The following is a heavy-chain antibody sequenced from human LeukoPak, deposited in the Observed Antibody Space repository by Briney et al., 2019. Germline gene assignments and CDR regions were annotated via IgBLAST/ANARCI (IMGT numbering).Heavy chain of an antibody. CDR3: AKDPRAGYCSSTSCYAQNYYYYGMDV. CDR2: ISGSGGST. CDR1: GFTFSSYA. J-gene: IGHJ6*02. V-gene: IGHV3-23*01. D-gene: IGHD2-2*01. Sequence: GGSLRLSGAASGFTFSSYAMSWVRQAPGKGLEWVSAISGSGGSTYYADSVKGRFTISRDNSKNTLYLQMNSLRAEDTAVYYCAKDPRAGYCSSTSCYAQNYYYYGMDVWGQGTTVTVSS.